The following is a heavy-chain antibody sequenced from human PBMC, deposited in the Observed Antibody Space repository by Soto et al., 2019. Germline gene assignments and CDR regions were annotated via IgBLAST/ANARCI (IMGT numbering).Heavy chain of an antibody. CDR3: ARKVAVSTTRPDYWYFDL. J-gene: IGHJ2*01. V-gene: IGHV3-23*01. CDR1: GFTFISYA. CDR2: ISGGGDAT. D-gene: IGHD4-17*01. Sequence: EVQLLESGGGLVQPGGSLRLSCAASGFTFISYAMNWVRQAPGKGLQWVSAISGGGDATFYADSVKGRFTISRDNSRNTVTLQMNSLGADDTAVYYCARKVAVSTTRPDYWYFDLWGRGTLVTVSS.